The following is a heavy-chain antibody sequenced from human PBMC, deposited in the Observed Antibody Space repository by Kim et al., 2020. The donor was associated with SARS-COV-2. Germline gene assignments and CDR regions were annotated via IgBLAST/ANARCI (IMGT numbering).Heavy chain of an antibody. CDR3: AKDENYYDSSGYSYGMDV. J-gene: IGHJ6*02. V-gene: IGHV3-23*01. CDR2: ISGSGGST. D-gene: IGHD3-22*01. CDR1: GFTFSSYA. Sequence: GGSLRLSCAASGFTFSSYAMSWVRQAPGKGLEWVSAISGSGGSTYYADSVKGRFTISRDNSKNTLYLQMNSLRAEDTAVYYCAKDENYYDSSGYSYGMDVWGQGTTVTVSS.